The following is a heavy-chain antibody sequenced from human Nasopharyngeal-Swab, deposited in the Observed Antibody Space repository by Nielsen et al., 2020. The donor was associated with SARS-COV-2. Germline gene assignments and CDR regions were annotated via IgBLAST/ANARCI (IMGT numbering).Heavy chain of an antibody. CDR3: ARGGLGGGAFDI. CDR2: ISYDGSNK. Sequence: GESLRLSCAASGFTFSSYAMHWVRQAPGKGLEWVAVISYDGSNKYYADSVKGRFTISRDNSKNTLYLQMNSLRAEDTAVYYCARGGLGGGAFDIWGQGTMVTVSS. V-gene: IGHV3-30-3*01. D-gene: IGHD3-16*01. J-gene: IGHJ3*02. CDR1: GFTFSSYA.